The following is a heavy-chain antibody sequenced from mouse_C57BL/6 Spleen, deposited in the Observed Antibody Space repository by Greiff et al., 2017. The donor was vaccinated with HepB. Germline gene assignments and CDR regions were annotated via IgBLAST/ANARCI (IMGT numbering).Heavy chain of an antibody. Sequence: EVQVVESGGGLVKPGGSLKLSCAASGFTFSDYGMHWVRQAPEKGLEWVAYISSGSSTIYYADTVKGRFTISRDNAKNTLFLQMTSLRSEDTAMYYCATDYYGDWFAYWGQGTLVTVSA. CDR1: GFTFSDYG. CDR3: ATDYYGDWFAY. J-gene: IGHJ3*01. CDR2: ISSGSSTI. V-gene: IGHV5-17*01. D-gene: IGHD1-1*01.